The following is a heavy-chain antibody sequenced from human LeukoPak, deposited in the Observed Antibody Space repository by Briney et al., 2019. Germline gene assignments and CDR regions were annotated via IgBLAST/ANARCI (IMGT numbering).Heavy chain of an antibody. D-gene: IGHD6-19*01. CDR3: ARVPKIAVAGTFFDY. CDR2: IIPIFGTA. Sequence: SVKVSCKASGGTFSSYAISWVRQAPGQGLEWMGGIIPIFGTANYAQKFQGRVTITADESTSTAYMELSSLRSEDTAVYYCARVPKIAVAGTFFDYWGQGTLVTVSS. V-gene: IGHV1-69*13. CDR1: GGTFSSYA. J-gene: IGHJ4*02.